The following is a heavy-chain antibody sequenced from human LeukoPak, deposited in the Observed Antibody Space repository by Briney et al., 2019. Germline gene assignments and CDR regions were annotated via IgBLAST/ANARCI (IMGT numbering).Heavy chain of an antibody. Sequence: SETLSLTCTVSGGSISSYYWSWIRQPPGKGLEWIGYIYYSGSTNYNPSLKSRVTISVDTSKNQFSLKLSSVTAADTAVYYCARHPWYSSSWYLDAFDIWGQGTMVTVSS. CDR1: GGSISSYY. D-gene: IGHD6-13*01. CDR3: ARHPWYSSSWYLDAFDI. J-gene: IGHJ3*02. CDR2: IYYSGST. V-gene: IGHV4-59*08.